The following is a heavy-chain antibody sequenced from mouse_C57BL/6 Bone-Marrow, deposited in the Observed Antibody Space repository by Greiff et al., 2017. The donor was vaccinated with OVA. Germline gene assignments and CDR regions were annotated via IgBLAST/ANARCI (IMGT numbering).Heavy chain of an antibody. CDR2: IYPGDGDT. V-gene: IGHV1-82*01. J-gene: IGHJ2*01. CDR1: GHAFSSSW. D-gene: IGHD2-3*01. CDR3: ARHEDGYYASYFDY. Sequence: QVQLKQSGPELVKPGASVKISCKASGHAFSSSWMNWVKQRPGKGLEWIGRIYPGDGDTNYNGKFKGKATLTADKSSSTAYMQLSSLTSEDSAVYFCARHEDGYYASYFDYWGQGTTLTVSS.